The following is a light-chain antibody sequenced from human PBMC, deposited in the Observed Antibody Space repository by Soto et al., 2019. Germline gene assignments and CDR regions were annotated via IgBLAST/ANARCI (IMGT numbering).Light chain of an antibody. J-gene: IGLJ2*01. CDR1: SSDVGGYIY. Sequence: QSVLTQPASVSGSPGQSITISCTGTSSDVGGYIYVSWYQQHPGKAPKLMIYEVSDRPSGVSNRFSGSKSGNTASLTISGLRAEDEADNYCSSFTSSSTVVFGGGTKVTVL. CDR2: EVS. CDR3: SSFTSSSTVV. V-gene: IGLV2-14*01.